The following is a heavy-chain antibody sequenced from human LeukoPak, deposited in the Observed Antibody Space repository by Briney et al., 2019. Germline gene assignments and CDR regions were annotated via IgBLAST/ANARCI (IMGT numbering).Heavy chain of an antibody. Sequence: GGSLRLSCAASGFTVSGNYMSWVRQAPGKGLEWVSVIYSGGSTYYADSVKGRFTISRDRSKNTVYLQMNGLRADDTAVYYCAKDDVAAFATGYMDVWGKGTTVTISS. CDR3: AKDDVAAFATGYMDV. J-gene: IGHJ6*03. D-gene: IGHD6-6*01. CDR2: IYSGGST. V-gene: IGHV3-53*01. CDR1: GFTVSGNY.